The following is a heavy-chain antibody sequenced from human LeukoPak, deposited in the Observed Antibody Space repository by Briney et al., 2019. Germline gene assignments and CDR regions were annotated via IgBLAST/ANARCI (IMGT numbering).Heavy chain of an antibody. D-gene: IGHD2-15*01. CDR1: GFTFSSYS. V-gene: IGHV3-21*04. CDR3: ARDFCDRGGSCLFDY. Sequence: GGSLRLSCAASGFTFSSYSMNWVRQAPGKGLEWVSSISSSSSYIYYADSVKGRFTNSRDNAKNSLYLQMNSLRAEDTAVYYCARDFCDRGGSCLFDYWGQGTLVTVSS. CDR2: ISSSSSYI. J-gene: IGHJ4*02.